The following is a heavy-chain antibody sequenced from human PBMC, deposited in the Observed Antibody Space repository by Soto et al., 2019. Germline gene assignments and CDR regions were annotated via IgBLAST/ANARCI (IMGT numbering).Heavy chain of an antibody. J-gene: IGHJ4*02. CDR2: ISSSSSTI. Sequence: GESPRCFCAASGFTFSSYSMNWVRHVPWKGLECVSYISSSSSTIYYADSVKGRFTISRDNAKNSLYLQMNSLRDEDTAVYYCARDDDYGGTTGDYWGQGTLVTVSS. V-gene: IGHV3-48*02. CDR3: ARDDDYGGTTGDY. CDR1: GFTFSSYS. D-gene: IGHD4-17*01.